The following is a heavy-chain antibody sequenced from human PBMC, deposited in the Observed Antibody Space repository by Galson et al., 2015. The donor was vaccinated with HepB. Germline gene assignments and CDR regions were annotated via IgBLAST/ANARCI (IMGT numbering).Heavy chain of an antibody. CDR3: ARSSRGGVVAATRPRGDFDY. Sequence: SVKVSCKASGYTFTSYGISWVRQAPGQGLEWMGWISAYNGNTNYAQKLQGRVTMTTDTSTSTAYMELRSLRSDDTAVYYCARSSRGGVVAATRPRGDFDYWGQGTLVTVSS. CDR1: GYTFTSYG. CDR2: ISAYNGNT. V-gene: IGHV1-18*01. D-gene: IGHD2-15*01. J-gene: IGHJ4*02.